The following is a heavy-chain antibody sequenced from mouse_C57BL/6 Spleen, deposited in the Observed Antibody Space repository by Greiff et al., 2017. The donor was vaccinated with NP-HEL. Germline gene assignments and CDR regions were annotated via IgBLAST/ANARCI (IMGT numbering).Heavy chain of an antibody. CDR2: IDPENGDT. CDR3: TTYMRVVATGGFDY. J-gene: IGHJ2*01. D-gene: IGHD1-1*01. CDR1: GFNIKDDY. Sequence: VQLQQSGAELVRPGASVKLSCTASGFNIKDDYMHWVKQRPEQGLEWIGWIDPENGDTEYASKFQGKATITADTSSNTAYLQLSSLTSEDTAVYSCTTYMRVVATGGFDYWGQGTTLTVSS. V-gene: IGHV14-4*01.